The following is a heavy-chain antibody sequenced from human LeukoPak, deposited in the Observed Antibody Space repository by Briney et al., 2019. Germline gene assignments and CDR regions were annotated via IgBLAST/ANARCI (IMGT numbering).Heavy chain of an antibody. CDR1: GGSFSGYY. D-gene: IGHD3-10*01. CDR3: ARDLSYIVSRGAFDI. V-gene: IGHV4-34*01. CDR2: INHSGST. Sequence: PSETLSLTCAVYGGSFSGYYWSWIRQPPGKGLEWIGEINHSGSTNYNPSLKSRVTISVDTSKNQFSLKLSSVTAADTAVYYCARDLSYIVSRGAFDIWGQGTMVTVSS. J-gene: IGHJ3*02.